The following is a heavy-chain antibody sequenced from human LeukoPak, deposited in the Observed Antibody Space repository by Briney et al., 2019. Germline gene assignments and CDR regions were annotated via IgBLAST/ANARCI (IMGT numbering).Heavy chain of an antibody. V-gene: IGHV4-61*02. J-gene: IGHJ4*02. CDR2: IYTSGST. D-gene: IGHD3-10*01. CDR3: AREGSGSGSWSFDY. Sequence: SETLSLTCTVSGGSISSGSYYWSWIRQPAGKGLEWIGRIYTSGSTNYNPSLKSRVTISVDTSKNQFSLKLSSVTAADTAVYYCAREGSGSGSWSFDYWGQGTLVTVPS. CDR1: GGSISSGSYY.